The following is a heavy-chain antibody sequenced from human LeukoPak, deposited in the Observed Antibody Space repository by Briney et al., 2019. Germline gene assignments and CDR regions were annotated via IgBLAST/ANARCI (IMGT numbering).Heavy chain of an antibody. J-gene: IGHJ6*03. CDR3: AKGSKEVLFTRDHYMDV. D-gene: IGHD3-3*01. Sequence: PGGSLRLSCESSGFTFSSNGMHWVRQAPGKGREGVAFIRYDGSEKYYADSVKGRFTISRDNSKNTLYLQMNSLRAEDTAVYYCAKGSKEVLFTRDHYMDVWGKGTTVTISS. V-gene: IGHV3-30*02. CDR2: IRYDGSEK. CDR1: GFTFSSNG.